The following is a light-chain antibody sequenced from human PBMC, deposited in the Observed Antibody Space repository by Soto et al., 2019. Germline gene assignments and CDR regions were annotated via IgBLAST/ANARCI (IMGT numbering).Light chain of an antibody. CDR1: QSVNSY. J-gene: IGKJ3*01. CDR2: DAS. V-gene: IGKV3-11*01. CDR3: KQRDNWPPT. Sequence: EVLLTQSPATLSLSPGERATLSCRASQSVNSYLTGYQHKPGQAPRLLLSDASNRATGIPARFSGSGSGTDFTRTISSLEPEDFAFDYCKQRDNWPPTFGPGTTVDI.